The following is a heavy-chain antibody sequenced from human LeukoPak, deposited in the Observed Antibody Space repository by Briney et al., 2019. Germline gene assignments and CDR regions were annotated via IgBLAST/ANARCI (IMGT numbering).Heavy chain of an antibody. V-gene: IGHV3-15*01. CDR3: TTASIDTAY. J-gene: IGHJ4*02. D-gene: IGHD2/OR15-2a*01. Sequence: PARCRCPSKSAYGFTVGNGRRGEVRGGPRNGQEWVGRIKSKTDGGTTDYAAPVKGRFTISRDDSKNTLYLQMNSLKTEDTAVYYCTTASIDTAYWGQGTLVTVSS. CDR1: GFTVGNGR. CDR2: IKSKTDGGTT.